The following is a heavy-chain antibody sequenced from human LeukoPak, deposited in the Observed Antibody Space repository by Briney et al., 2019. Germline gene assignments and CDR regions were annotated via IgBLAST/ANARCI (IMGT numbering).Heavy chain of an antibody. CDR1: GFTFSSYT. J-gene: IGHJ4*01. Sequence: GGSLRLSCAASGFTFSSYTMNWVRQAPGRGLELVSGISGSGTNTYYADSVKGRLTISRDNSKNTLYLQMNSLRAEDTAVYYCAKGDKPVIAMVKFDYWGHGTLVTVSS. V-gene: IGHV3-23*01. CDR2: ISGSGTNT. D-gene: IGHD5-18*01. CDR3: AKGDKPVIAMVKFDY.